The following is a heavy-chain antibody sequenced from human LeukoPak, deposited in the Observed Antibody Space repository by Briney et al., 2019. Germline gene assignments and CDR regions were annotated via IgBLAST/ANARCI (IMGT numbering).Heavy chain of an antibody. D-gene: IGHD5-24*01. Sequence: ASVKVSCKASGGTFSSYAISWVRQAPGQGLEWMGWINPNSGGTNYAQKFQGRVTMTRDTSISTAYMELSRLRSDDTAVYYCARGDGYNGFGGDWGQGTLVTVSS. CDR3: ARGDGYNGFGGD. V-gene: IGHV1-2*02. J-gene: IGHJ4*02. CDR1: GGTFSSYA. CDR2: INPNSGGT.